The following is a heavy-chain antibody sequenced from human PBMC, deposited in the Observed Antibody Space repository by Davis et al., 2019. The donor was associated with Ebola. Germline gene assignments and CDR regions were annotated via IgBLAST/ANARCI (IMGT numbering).Heavy chain of an antibody. D-gene: IGHD6-6*01. CDR3: ARDGREIYIAAHWFDP. Sequence: GGSLRLSCAASGFTFSSYVMSWVRQAPGKGLEWVSAISCSGGSTYYADSVKGRFTISRDNAKNSLYLQMNSLRAEDTAVYYCARDGREIYIAAHWFDPWGQGTLVTVSS. CDR1: GFTFSSYV. V-gene: IGHV3-23*01. J-gene: IGHJ5*02. CDR2: ISCSGGST.